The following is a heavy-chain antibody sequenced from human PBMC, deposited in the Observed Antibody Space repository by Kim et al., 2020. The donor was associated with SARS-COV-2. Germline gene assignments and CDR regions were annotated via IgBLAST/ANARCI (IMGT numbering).Heavy chain of an antibody. J-gene: IGHJ6*02. CDR2: INPSGGST. CDR3: ARDLRGELRYFDWPRSYYYYYGMDV. V-gene: IGHV1-46*01. CDR1: GYTFTSYY. Sequence: ASVKVSCKASGYTFTSYYMHWVRQAPGQGLEWMGIINPSGGSTSYAQKFQGRVTMTRDTSTSTVYMELSSLRSEDTAVYYCARDLRGELRYFDWPRSYYYYYGMDVWGQGTTVTVSS. D-gene: IGHD3-9*01.